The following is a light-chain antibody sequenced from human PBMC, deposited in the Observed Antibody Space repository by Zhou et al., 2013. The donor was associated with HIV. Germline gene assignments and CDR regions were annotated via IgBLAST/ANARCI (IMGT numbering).Light chain of an antibody. V-gene: IGKV3-15*01. CDR3: QQYTNWPLT. J-gene: IGKJ4*01. CDR2: GAS. Sequence: EIVMMQSPATLSVSPGERVTLSCRASQSVSSTLAWYQQKPGQAPRLLIYGASTRATGIPARFSGSGSGTEFTLTITSLQSEDFAVYYCQQYTNWPLTFGRKDQGGDQT. CDR1: QSVSST.